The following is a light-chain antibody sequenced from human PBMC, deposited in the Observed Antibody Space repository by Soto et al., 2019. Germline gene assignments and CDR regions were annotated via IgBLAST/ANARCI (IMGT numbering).Light chain of an antibody. CDR2: DVT. CDR1: NSDVGGYNY. Sequence: QSGQTQPASVSGSPEQSIAISCTGTNSDVGGYNYVSWYQHHPGKAPKLLIYDVTNRPSGVSNRFSATKSGNTASLTISGLQAEDEADYYCSSYTSSSTPYVFGAGTKVTV. CDR3: SSYTSSSTPYV. V-gene: IGLV2-14*03. J-gene: IGLJ1*01.